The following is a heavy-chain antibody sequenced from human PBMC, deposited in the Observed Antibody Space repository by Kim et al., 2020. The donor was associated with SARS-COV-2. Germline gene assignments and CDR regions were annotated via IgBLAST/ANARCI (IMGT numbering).Heavy chain of an antibody. CDR3: ARDCSGGSCYGNWFDP. V-gene: IGHV4-34*01. D-gene: IGHD2-15*01. J-gene: IGHJ5*02. Sequence: SETLSLTCAVYGGSFSGYYWSWIRQPPGKGLEWIGEINHSGSTNYNPSFKSRVTISVDTSKNQFSLKLSSVTAADTAVYYCARDCSGGSCYGNWFDPWG. CDR1: GGSFSGYY. CDR2: INHSGST.